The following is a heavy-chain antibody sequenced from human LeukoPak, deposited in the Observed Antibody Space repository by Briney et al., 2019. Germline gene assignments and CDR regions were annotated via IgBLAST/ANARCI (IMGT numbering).Heavy chain of an antibody. CDR3: ARDEGYSYGPGSFDY. Sequence: ASVKVSCKASGYIFTSYGISWVRQAPGQGLEWMGWISAYNGNTNYAQKLQGRVTMTTDTSTSTAYMELRSLRSDDTAVYYCARDEGYSYGPGSFDYWGQGTLVTVSS. J-gene: IGHJ4*02. CDR2: ISAYNGNT. CDR1: GYIFTSYG. V-gene: IGHV1-18*01. D-gene: IGHD5-18*01.